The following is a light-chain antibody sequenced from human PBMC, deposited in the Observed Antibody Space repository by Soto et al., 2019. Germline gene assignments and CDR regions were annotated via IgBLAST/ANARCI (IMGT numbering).Light chain of an antibody. J-gene: IGLJ2*01. Sequence: QSALTQPASVSGSPGQSITISCTGTSSDVGGYNYVSWYQQQPGKAPKLMIYDVSNRPSGVSNRFSGSKSGNTASLTISVLQAEDDADYYCSSYTSRSTVVFGGGTKLTVL. CDR1: SSDVGGYNY. V-gene: IGLV2-14*01. CDR2: DVS. CDR3: SSYTSRSTVV.